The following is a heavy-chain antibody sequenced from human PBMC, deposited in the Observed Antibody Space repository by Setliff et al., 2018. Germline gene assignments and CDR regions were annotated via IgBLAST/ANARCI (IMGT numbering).Heavy chain of an antibody. J-gene: IGHJ6*02. CDR1: GYTFTRYG. V-gene: IGHV1-18*01. CDR2: ISTYNGKA. CDR3: AKDRGRCMTGCYGVCSYYGVEL. D-gene: IGHD2-8*01. Sequence: ASVKVSCKTSGYTFTRYGINWVRQAPGQGLEWIGWISTYNGKANYAQKFQGRVTLTTETSTNTAYMELRSLTSDDSANYYCAKDRGRCMTGCYGVCSYYGVELWGQGTTVTVSS.